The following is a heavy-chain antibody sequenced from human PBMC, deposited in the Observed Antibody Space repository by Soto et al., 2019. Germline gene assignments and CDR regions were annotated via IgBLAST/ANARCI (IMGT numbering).Heavy chain of an antibody. D-gene: IGHD3-22*01. Sequence: ASVKVSCKASGYTFTSYGISWVRQAPGQGLEWMGWISAYNGNTNYAQKLQGRVTMTTDTSTSTAYMELRSLRSDDTAVYYCARDLYYYDSSGYSARALDIWGQGTMVTVS. CDR1: GYTFTSYG. CDR2: ISAYNGNT. J-gene: IGHJ3*02. CDR3: ARDLYYYDSSGYSARALDI. V-gene: IGHV1-18*01.